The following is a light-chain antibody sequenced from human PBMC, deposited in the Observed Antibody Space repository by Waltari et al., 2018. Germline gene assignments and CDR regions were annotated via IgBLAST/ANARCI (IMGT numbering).Light chain of an antibody. J-gene: IGKJ1*01. CDR2: KAS. CDR3: QQYDTFLGT. Sequence: GERGKRNCRARQNINIWVAWYQHKPEKGPRLLIYKASTLERGVSSRFRGRGTGTHFSLTITSLQPDDSATYYCQQYDTFLGTFGHGSRLDI. CDR1: QNINIW. V-gene: IGKV1-5*03.